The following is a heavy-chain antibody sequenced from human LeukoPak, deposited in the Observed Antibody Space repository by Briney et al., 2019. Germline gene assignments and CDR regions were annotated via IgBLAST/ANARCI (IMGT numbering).Heavy chain of an antibody. J-gene: IGHJ4*02. D-gene: IGHD2-2*01. Sequence: ASVKVSCKASGGTFSSYAISWVRQAPGQGLEWMGGIIPIFGTANYAQKFQGRVTITTDESTSTAYMELRSLRSDDTAVYYCARVGAYCTSTSCFDYWGLGTLVTVSS. CDR2: IIPIFGTA. V-gene: IGHV1-69*05. CDR3: ARVGAYCTSTSCFDY. CDR1: GGTFSSYA.